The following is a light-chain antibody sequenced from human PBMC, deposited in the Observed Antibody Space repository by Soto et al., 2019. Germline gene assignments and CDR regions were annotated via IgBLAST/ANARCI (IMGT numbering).Light chain of an antibody. V-gene: IGLV2-14*03. CDR3: SSYSSSSTHVV. CDR1: SSDVGDFNY. CDR2: DVT. J-gene: IGLJ2*01. Sequence: QSVLTQPASVSGSPGRSVTISCTGSSSDVGDFNYVSWYQHLPGRAPKLIIYDVTNRPSGISYRFSASKSGRTASLTISALQAEDEADYYCSSYSSSSTHVVFGGGTKVTVL.